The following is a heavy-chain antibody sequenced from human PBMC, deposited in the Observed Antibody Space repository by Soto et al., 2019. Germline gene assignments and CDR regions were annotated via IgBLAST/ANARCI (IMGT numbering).Heavy chain of an antibody. CDR1: GGSISSYY. J-gene: IGHJ6*02. CDR3: AREVPMTYYDLWSGYPPGGYYGMDV. D-gene: IGHD3-3*01. Sequence: SETLSLTCTVSGGSISSYYWSWIRQPPGKGLEWIGYIYYSGSTNYKPSLKSRVTISVDTSKNQFSLKLSSVTAADTAVYYCAREVPMTYYDLWSGYPPGGYYGMDVWGQGTTVTVSS. V-gene: IGHV4-59*01. CDR2: IYYSGST.